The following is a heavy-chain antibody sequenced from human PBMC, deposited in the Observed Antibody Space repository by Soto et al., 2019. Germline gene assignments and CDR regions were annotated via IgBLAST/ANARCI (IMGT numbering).Heavy chain of an antibody. Sequence: GGSLILSCTASGFTFDDYGMYWVRQAPGKGLEWVSGISWNSGSIGYADSVKGRFTISRDNAKNSLYLQMNSLRAEDTALYYCAKESRLYDFWSGYNDYWGQGTLVTVSS. CDR3: AKESRLYDFWSGYNDY. J-gene: IGHJ4*02. D-gene: IGHD3-3*01. CDR2: ISWNSGSI. CDR1: GFTFDDYG. V-gene: IGHV3-9*01.